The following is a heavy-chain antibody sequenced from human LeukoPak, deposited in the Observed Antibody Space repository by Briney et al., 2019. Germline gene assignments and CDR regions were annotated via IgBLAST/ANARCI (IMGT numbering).Heavy chain of an antibody. V-gene: IGHV4-59*01. CDR1: GGSISSYY. CDR3: ARVLIFGVVPQGRFDP. CDR2: IYYSGST. D-gene: IGHD3-3*01. J-gene: IGHJ5*02. Sequence: PSETLSLTCTVSGGSISSYYWSWIRQPPGKGLEWIGYIYYSGSTNYNPSLKSRVTISVDMSKNQFSLKLSSVTAADTAVYYCARVLIFGVVPQGRFDPWGQGTLVTVSS.